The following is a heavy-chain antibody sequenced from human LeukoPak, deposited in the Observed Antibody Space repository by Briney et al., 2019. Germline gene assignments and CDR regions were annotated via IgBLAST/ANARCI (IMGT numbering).Heavy chain of an antibody. V-gene: IGHV3-53*01. CDR3: AKDYGAGGGYYFDY. CDR2: IYSGGST. Sequence: GGSLRLSCAASGFTVSSNYMSWVRQAPGKGLEWVSVIYSGGSTYYADSVKGRFTISRHNSKNTLYLQMNSLRAEDTAVYYCAKDYGAGGGYYFDYWGQGTLVTVSS. J-gene: IGHJ4*02. D-gene: IGHD1-14*01. CDR1: GFTVSSNY.